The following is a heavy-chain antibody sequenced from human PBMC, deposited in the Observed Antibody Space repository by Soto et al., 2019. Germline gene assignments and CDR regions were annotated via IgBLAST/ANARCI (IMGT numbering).Heavy chain of an antibody. CDR1: GFIFNTCA. J-gene: IGHJ4*02. CDR2: IDGSGDDT. CDR3: AKESARRHTDFDY. V-gene: IGHV3-23*01. Sequence: EVHLLETGGGLVQPGGSLRLSCAASGFIFNTCAMSWVRQAPGKGLEWVSAIDGSGDDTFYADSVKGRFTISRDNSRDTLYLQMNNLRAEDTAIYYCAKESARRHTDFDYWGQGILVTVS.